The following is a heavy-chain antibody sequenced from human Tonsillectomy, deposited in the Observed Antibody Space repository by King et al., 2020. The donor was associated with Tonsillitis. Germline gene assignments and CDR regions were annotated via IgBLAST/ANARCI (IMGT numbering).Heavy chain of an antibody. CDR2: ISSSSSII. CDR1: GFTFSNYS. J-gene: IGHJ5*02. V-gene: IGHV3-48*01. CDR3: ASDLPGPFDP. Sequence: VQLVESGGGLAQPGGSLRLSCAASGFTFSNYSMNWVRQAPGKGLEWIAYISSSSSIIYYADPVKGRFTISRDNAKNSLYLQMNSLSAEDTAVYYCASDLPGPFDPWGQGTLVTVSS.